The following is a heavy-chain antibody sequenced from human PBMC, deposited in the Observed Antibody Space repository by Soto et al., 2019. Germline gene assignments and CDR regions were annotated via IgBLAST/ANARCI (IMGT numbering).Heavy chain of an antibody. J-gene: IGHJ6*02. D-gene: IGHD3-22*01. CDR2: ISGSGGST. V-gene: IGHV3-23*01. CDR3: AKSLGVVVVKSPIGYYGMDV. CDR1: GFTFSSYA. Sequence: GGSLRLSCAASGFTFSSYAMSWVRQAPGKGLEWVSAISGSGGSTYYADSVKGRFTISRDNSKNTLYLQMNSLRAEDTAVYYCAKSLGVVVVKSPIGYYGMDVWGQGTTVTVSS.